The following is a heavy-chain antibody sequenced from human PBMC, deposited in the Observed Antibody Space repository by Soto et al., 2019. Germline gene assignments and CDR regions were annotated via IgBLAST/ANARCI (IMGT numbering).Heavy chain of an antibody. D-gene: IGHD2-2*01. J-gene: IGHJ5*02. CDR3: EQDWGYVGIFEGGYFFAP. CDR1: GFIFSSYV. V-gene: IGHV3-23*01. CDR2: VSSGGGAT. Sequence: EVQLLESGGGLIQPGGSLRLSCAASGFIFSSYVMTWVRQVPGKGLEWVSAVSSGGGATYYADSAKGRFTLSRDNPKNTMYLQMNGLEAVDTARYYCEQDWGYVGIFEGGYFFAPWGQGTLVIVSS.